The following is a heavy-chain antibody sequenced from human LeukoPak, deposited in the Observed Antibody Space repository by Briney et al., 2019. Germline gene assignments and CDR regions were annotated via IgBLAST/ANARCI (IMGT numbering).Heavy chain of an antibody. J-gene: IGHJ4*02. Sequence: GASVKVSCKASGYSFRNYGMHWVRQAPGQRLEWMGWINPTNEKTKYSEKFQGRVTISRDTGASTVYMELSSLRSEDTAVYYCARDRSITIFGVVNPYYFDYWGQGTLVTVSS. CDR2: INPTNEKT. CDR1: GYSFRNYG. CDR3: ARDRSITIFGVVNPYYFDY. V-gene: IGHV1-3*01. D-gene: IGHD3-3*01.